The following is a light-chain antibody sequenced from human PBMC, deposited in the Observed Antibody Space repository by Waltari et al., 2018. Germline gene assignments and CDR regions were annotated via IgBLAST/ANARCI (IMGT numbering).Light chain of an antibody. CDR1: NGPVTSGHF. CDR2: DTS. J-gene: IGLJ1*01. CDR3: LLSYSGARV. Sequence: QAVVTQEPSLTVSPGGPVTLTCGSSNGPVTSGHFPCWFQQKPGQAPRTLIYDTSNKHSWTPARFSGFLLGGKAALTLSGAQPEDEAEYYCLLSYSGARVFGTGTKVTVL. V-gene: IGLV7-46*01.